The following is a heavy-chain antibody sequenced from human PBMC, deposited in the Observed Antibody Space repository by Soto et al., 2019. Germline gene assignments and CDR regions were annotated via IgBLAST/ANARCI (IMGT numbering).Heavy chain of an antibody. CDR3: YTGIVDY. CDR1: GFTXSNAW. Sequence: XGSLRLSCAASGFTXSNAWMSWVRQAPGKGLEWVGRIKSKTNGGTTDYAAPVKGRFTIPRDDSKNTLYLQMNSLKTEDTAVYYCYTGIVDYWGQGTLVTVSS. D-gene: IGHD1-26*01. J-gene: IGHJ4*02. CDR2: IKSKTNGGTT. V-gene: IGHV3-15*01.